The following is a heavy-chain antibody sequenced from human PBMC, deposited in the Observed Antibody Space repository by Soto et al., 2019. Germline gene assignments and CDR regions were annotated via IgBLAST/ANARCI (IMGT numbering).Heavy chain of an antibody. Sequence: PGGSLRLSCAASGFSFSFSNYVMSWVRQAPGKGLEWVSGISGNGGNTYYTDSVKGRFTISRDNSKNTLYLQMNSLRAEDTAVYHSPKLHYTSSIHLYIDYWGQGTPVTVSS. D-gene: IGHD6-6*01. CDR3: PKLHYTSSIHLYIDY. CDR2: ISGNGGNT. CDR1: GFSFSFSNYV. V-gene: IGHV3-23*01. J-gene: IGHJ4*02.